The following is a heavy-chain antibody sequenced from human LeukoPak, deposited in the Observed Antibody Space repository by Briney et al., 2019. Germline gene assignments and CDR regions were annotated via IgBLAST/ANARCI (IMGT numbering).Heavy chain of an antibody. V-gene: IGHV4-38-2*02. CDR3: AREEWELPFDI. CDR2: IYHSGST. Sequence: SETLSLTCTVSGYSISSGYYWGWIRQPPGKGLVWIGSIYHSGSTYYNPSLKSRVTISVDTSKNQFSLKLSSVTAADTAVYYCAREEWELPFDIWGQGTMVTVSS. CDR1: GYSISSGYY. J-gene: IGHJ3*02. D-gene: IGHD1-26*01.